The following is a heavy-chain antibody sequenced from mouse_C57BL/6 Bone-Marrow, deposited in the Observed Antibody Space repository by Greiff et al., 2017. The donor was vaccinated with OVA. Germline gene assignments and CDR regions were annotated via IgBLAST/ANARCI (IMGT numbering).Heavy chain of an antibody. D-gene: IGHD1-1*01. CDR2: ISSGGSYT. Sequence: EVKLVESGGDLVKPGGSLKLSCAASGFTFSSYGMSWVRQTPDKRLEWVATISSGGSYTYYPDSVKGRFTISRDNAKNTQYLQMSSLKSEDTAMYYCARRGYGRPWYFDVWGTGTTVTVSS. CDR1: GFTFSSYG. CDR3: ARRGYGRPWYFDV. J-gene: IGHJ1*03. V-gene: IGHV5-6*02.